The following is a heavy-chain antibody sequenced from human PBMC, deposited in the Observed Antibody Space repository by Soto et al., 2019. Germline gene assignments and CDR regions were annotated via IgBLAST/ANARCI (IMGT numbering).Heavy chain of an antibody. CDR1: GYSFTSYW. CDR3: ARRSAFWSGSIARYYYYMEV. Sequence: GESLKISCKGSGYSFTSYWIGWVRQMPGKGLEWMGIIYPGDSDTRYSPSFQGQVTISADKSISTAYLQWSSLKASDTAMYYCARRSAFWSGSIARYYYYMEVWGKGTTVTVSS. J-gene: IGHJ6*03. D-gene: IGHD3-3*01. CDR2: IYPGDSDT. V-gene: IGHV5-51*01.